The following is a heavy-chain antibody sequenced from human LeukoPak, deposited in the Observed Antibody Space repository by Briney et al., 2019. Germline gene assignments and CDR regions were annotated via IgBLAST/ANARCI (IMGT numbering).Heavy chain of an antibody. J-gene: IGHJ6*02. Sequence: GGSLRLSCAASGFTFSEYWMHWVRQTPGKGLVWVSRINSDESSTNYADSVKGRFTISGDNAKNTMYLQMNSLRVEDTAVYYCARGGVFGRNGMDVWGQRTTVTVSS. V-gene: IGHV3-74*01. CDR3: ARGGVFGRNGMDV. CDR1: GFTFSEYW. D-gene: IGHD6-13*01. CDR2: INSDESST.